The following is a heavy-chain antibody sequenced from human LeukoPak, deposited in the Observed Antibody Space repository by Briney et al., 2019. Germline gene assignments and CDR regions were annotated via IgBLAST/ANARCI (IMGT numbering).Heavy chain of an antibody. CDR3: AKLYQPDY. CDR2: INGDGSNT. Sequence: GGSLRLSCAAFGFTFSTYWMHWVRQVPGKGLVWVSRINGDGSNTSYADSVKGRFTISRDNAKNTLNLQMNSLRAEDTAVYYCAKLYQPDYWGQGTLVTVSS. V-gene: IGHV3-74*01. J-gene: IGHJ4*02. CDR1: GFTFSTYW. D-gene: IGHD3-16*02.